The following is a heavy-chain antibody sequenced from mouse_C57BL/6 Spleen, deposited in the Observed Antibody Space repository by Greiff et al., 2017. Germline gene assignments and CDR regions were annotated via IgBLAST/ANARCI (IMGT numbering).Heavy chain of an antibody. D-gene: IGHD1-1*01. Sequence: DVKLQESGPGLVKPSQSLSLTCSVTGYSITSGYYWNWIRQFPGNKLEWMGYISYDGSNNYNPSLKNRISITRDTSKNQFFLKLNSVTTEDTATYYCANYYGSSFDWYFDVWGTGTTVTVSS. J-gene: IGHJ1*03. CDR3: ANYYGSSFDWYFDV. CDR2: ISYDGSN. V-gene: IGHV3-6*01. CDR1: GYSITSGYY.